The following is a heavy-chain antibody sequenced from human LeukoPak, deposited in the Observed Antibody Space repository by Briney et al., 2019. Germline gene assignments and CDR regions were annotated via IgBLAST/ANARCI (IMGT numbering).Heavy chain of an antibody. Sequence: ASVKVSCKASCYTFTSYGIRWVRQAPGQGLEWMGWISAYNGNTNYAQKLQGRVTMTTDTSTSTAYMELRSLRSDDTAVYYCARAYQLFGGSDYWGQGTLVTVSS. D-gene: IGHD2-2*01. CDR1: CYTFTSYG. V-gene: IGHV1-18*04. J-gene: IGHJ4*02. CDR3: ARAYQLFGGSDY. CDR2: ISAYNGNT.